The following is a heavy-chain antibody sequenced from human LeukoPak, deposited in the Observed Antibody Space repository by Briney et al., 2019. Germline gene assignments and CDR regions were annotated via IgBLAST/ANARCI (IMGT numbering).Heavy chain of an antibody. Sequence: SETLSLTCTVSGGSMSSYSWSWLRQRPGKGLEWIGYIYYSGSTNYSPSLKSRVTISIDTSKKQFSLKLSSVTTADTAVYYCARQSDSSWTFDYWGQGTLVTVSS. CDR2: IYYSGST. V-gene: IGHV4-59*01. CDR3: ARQSDSSWTFDY. CDR1: GGSMSSYS. D-gene: IGHD6-13*01. J-gene: IGHJ4*02.